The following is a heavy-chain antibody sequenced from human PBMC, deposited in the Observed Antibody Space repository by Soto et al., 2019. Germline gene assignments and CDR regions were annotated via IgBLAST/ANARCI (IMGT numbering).Heavy chain of an antibody. D-gene: IGHD3-10*01. Sequence: PGGSLRLSCAASGFTFSSYEMNWVRQAPGKGLEWVSYISSSGSTIYYADSVKGRFTISRDNAKNSLYLQMNSLRAEDTAVYYCARDRSGVWFFDYWGQGTLVTVSS. J-gene: IGHJ4*02. V-gene: IGHV3-48*03. CDR1: GFTFSSYE. CDR2: ISSSGSTI. CDR3: ARDRSGVWFFDY.